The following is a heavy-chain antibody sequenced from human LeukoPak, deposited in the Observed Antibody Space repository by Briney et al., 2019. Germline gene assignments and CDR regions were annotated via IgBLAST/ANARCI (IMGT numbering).Heavy chain of an antibody. CDR3: ARAPLWYIDY. CDR2: INHSGST. Sequence: SETLSLTCAVYGGSFSGYYWSWIRQPPGKGLEWIGEINHSGSTNYNPSLKSRVTISVDTSKNQFSLKLSSVTAADTAVYYCARAPLWYIDYWGQGTLVTVSS. V-gene: IGHV4-34*01. J-gene: IGHJ4*02. D-gene: IGHD1-1*01. CDR1: GGSFSGYY.